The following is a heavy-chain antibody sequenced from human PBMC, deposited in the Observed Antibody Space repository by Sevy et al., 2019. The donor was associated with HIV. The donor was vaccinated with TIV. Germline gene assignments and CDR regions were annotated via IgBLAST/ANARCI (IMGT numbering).Heavy chain of an antibody. CDR2: IYYSGST. CDR3: ARAPTTIFGVVTIFDY. V-gene: IGHV4-61*01. CDR1: GGSVSSGSYY. Sequence: SETLSLTCTVSGGSVSSGSYYWSWIRQPPGKGLEWIGYIYYSGSTNYNPSLKSRVTIPVDTSKNQFSLKLSSVTAADTAVYYCARAPTTIFGVVTIFDYWGQGTLVTVSS. D-gene: IGHD3-3*01. J-gene: IGHJ4*02.